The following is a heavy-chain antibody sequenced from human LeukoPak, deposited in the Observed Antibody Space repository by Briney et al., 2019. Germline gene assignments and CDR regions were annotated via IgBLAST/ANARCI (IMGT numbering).Heavy chain of an antibody. Sequence: GASVKVSCKASGHTFTGYYMHWVRQAPGQGLEWMGWINPNNGGTNYAQKFQGRVTMTRDTSISTAYMELSRLRSDDTAVYYCARGPQGSSWTYYYYGMDVWGQGTTVTVSS. D-gene: IGHD6-13*01. V-gene: IGHV1-2*02. CDR3: ARGPQGSSWTYYYYGMDV. CDR2: INPNNGGT. J-gene: IGHJ6*02. CDR1: GHTFTGYY.